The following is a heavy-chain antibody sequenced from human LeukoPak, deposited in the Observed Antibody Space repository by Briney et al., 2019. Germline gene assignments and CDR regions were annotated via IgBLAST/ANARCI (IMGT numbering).Heavy chain of an antibody. Sequence: NPSETLSLTCTVSGGSISSSSYYWGWIRQPPGKGLEWIGSIYYSGSTYYNPSLKSRVTISVDTSKNQSSLKLSSVTAADTAVYYCARLSGSGSYYNVYYWGQGTLVTVSS. CDR2: IYYSGST. CDR1: GGSISSSSYY. V-gene: IGHV4-39*01. D-gene: IGHD3-10*01. CDR3: ARLSGSGSYYNVYY. J-gene: IGHJ4*02.